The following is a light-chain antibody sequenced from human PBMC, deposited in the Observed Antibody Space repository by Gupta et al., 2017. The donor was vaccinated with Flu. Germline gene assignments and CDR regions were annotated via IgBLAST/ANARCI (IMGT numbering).Light chain of an antibody. J-gene: IGLJ2*01. CDR1: SSNIGAGYD. V-gene: IGLV1-40*01. CDR2: GNS. Sequence: QSVLTQPPSVSGAPGQRVTISCTVRSSNIGAGYDVHWYQQLPGTAPKLLTYGNSNRPSGVPDRFSGSKSGTSASLAITGLQAEDEADYYCQSYDSSLSGRNVEFGGGTKLTVL. CDR3: QSYDSSLSGRNVE.